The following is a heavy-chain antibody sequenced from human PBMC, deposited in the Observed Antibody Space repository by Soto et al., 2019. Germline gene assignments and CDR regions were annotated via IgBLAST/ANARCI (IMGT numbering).Heavy chain of an antibody. V-gene: IGHV3-15*01. Sequence: GGSLRLSCAASGFTFSNAWMSWVRQAPGKGLEWVGRIKSKTDGGTTDYAAPVKGRFTISRDDSKNTLYLQMNSLKTEDTAVYYCTTDLMGATIDAFDIWGQGTMVTVSS. CDR3: TTDLMGATIDAFDI. CDR2: IKSKTDGGTT. CDR1: GFTFSNAW. J-gene: IGHJ3*02. D-gene: IGHD1-26*01.